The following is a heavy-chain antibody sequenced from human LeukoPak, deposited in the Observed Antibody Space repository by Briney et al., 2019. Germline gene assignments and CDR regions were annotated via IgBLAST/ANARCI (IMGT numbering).Heavy chain of an antibody. CDR1: GFTVSSDS. CDR3: GRAYDFSRH. CDR2: ISGSGGST. V-gene: IGHV3-21*06. J-gene: IGHJ4*02. D-gene: IGHD3-3*01. Sequence: GGSLRLSCTVSGFTVSSDSMSWVRQAPGKGLEWVSAISGSGGSTYYADSVKGRFTISRDNAKNSLYLQMNSLRAEDTALYYCGRAYDFSRHWGQGTLVTVSS.